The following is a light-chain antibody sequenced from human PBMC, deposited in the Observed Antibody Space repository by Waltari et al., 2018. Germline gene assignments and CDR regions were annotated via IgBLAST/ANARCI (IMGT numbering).Light chain of an antibody. CDR3: QQYNNWPPYT. CDR2: GAS. Sequence: EIVMTQSPATLSVSPGERATLSCRASQRVRSHLAWYQQKPGQAPRLLIYGASTTATGIPARFSGSGSGTEFTLTISSLQSEDFAVYYCQQYNNWPPYTFGQGTKLEIK. J-gene: IGKJ2*01. CDR1: QRVRSH. V-gene: IGKV3-15*01.